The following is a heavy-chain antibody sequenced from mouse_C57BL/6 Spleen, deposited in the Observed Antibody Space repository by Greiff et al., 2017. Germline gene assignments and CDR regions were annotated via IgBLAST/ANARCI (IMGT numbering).Heavy chain of an antibody. CDR2: IYPGSGST. Sequence: QVQLQQPGAELVKPGASVKMSCKASGYTFTSYWITWVKQRPGQGLEWIGDIYPGSGSTNYNEKFKSKATLTVDTSSSTAYMQLSSLTSEDSAVYYCARTNYDYDVWFAYWGQGTLVTVSA. J-gene: IGHJ3*01. CDR1: GYTFTSYW. D-gene: IGHD2-4*01. CDR3: ARTNYDYDVWFAY. V-gene: IGHV1-55*01.